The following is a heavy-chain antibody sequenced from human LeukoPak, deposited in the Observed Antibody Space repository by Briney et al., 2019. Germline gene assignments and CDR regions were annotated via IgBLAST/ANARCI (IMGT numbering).Heavy chain of an antibody. D-gene: IGHD5-18*01. CDR3: ARDAYVDTAMVSWMGNYYYYGMDV. J-gene: IGHJ6*02. CDR2: IKQDGREK. V-gene: IGHV3-7*01. Sequence: PGGSLRLSCAASGFTFSSYWMSWVRQAPGKGLEWVANIKQDGREKYYVDSVKGRFTISRDNAKNSLYLQMNSLRAEDTAVYYCARDAYVDTAMVSWMGNYYYYGMDVWGQGTTVTVSS. CDR1: GFTFSSYW.